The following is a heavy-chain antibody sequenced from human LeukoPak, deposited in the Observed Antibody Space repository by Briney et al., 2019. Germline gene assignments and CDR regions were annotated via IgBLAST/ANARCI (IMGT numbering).Heavy chain of an antibody. CDR3: ARGPEGSFDY. Sequence: SETLSLTCTVSGGSISSSSYYWGWIRQPPGKGLEWIGGIYYSGSTYYNPSLKSRVTISVDTSKNQFSLKLSSVTAADTAVYYCARGPEGSFDYWGQGTLVTVSS. J-gene: IGHJ4*02. D-gene: IGHD1-14*01. CDR1: GGSISSSSYY. CDR2: IYYSGST. V-gene: IGHV4-39*07.